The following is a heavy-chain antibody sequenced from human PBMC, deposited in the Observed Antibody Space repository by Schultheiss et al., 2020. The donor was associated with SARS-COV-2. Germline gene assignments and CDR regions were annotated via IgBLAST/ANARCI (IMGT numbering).Heavy chain of an antibody. J-gene: IGHJ6*02. CDR2: IKQDGSEK. V-gene: IGHV3-7*01. CDR1: GFTFSSYW. CDR3: ARDAWHRYYYYGMDV. Sequence: GGSLRLSCAASGFTFSSYWMSWVRQAPGKGLEWVANIKQDGSEKYYVDSVKGRFTISRDNAKNSLYLQVNSLRAEDTAVYYCARDAWHRYYYYGMDVWGQGTTVTVSS.